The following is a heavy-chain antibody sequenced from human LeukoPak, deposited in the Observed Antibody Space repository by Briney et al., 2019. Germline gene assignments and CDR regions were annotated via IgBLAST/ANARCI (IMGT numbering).Heavy chain of an antibody. CDR1: GFTFGTFW. Sequence: GGSLRLSCEASGFTFGTFWMSWVRQAPGKGLEWVSYISSTSGTIYYADSVKGRFTISRDNAKNSLYLQMSSLRAEDTAVYYCARGDNWDYYFYMDVWGKGTTVTVSS. CDR3: ARGDNWDYYFYMDV. V-gene: IGHV3-48*01. D-gene: IGHD1-1*01. CDR2: ISSTSGTI. J-gene: IGHJ6*03.